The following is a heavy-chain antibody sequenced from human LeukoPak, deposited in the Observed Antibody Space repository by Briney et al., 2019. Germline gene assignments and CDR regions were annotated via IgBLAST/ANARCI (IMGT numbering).Heavy chain of an antibody. CDR3: ARVSEWELPDDY. V-gene: IGHV3-7*04. CDR2: IKEDGSQK. D-gene: IGHD1-26*01. J-gene: IGHJ4*02. CDR1: EFTFSRHW. Sequence: GGSLRLSCAASEFTFSRHWMSWVRRAPGKGLEWVANIKEDGSQKFYVDSVKGRFTISRDNAKNSLYLQMNSLRAEDTAVYYCARVSEWELPDDYWGQGTLVTVSS.